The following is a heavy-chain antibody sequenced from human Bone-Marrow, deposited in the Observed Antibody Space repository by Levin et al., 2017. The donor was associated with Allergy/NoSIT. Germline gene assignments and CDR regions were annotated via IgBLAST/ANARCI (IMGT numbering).Heavy chain of an antibody. CDR3: ATYIEYCTDGGSCYPDY. CDR1: GFTVSGNY. CDR2: IYRDGST. D-gene: IGHD2-15*01. J-gene: IGHJ4*02. V-gene: IGHV3-66*01. Sequence: PGGSLRLSCAASGFTVSGNYMSWVRQAAGKGLEWISVIYRDGSTYYADSVKGRFTISTDNSKNTLYLQMSSLRAEDTAVYYCATYIEYCTDGGSCYPDYWGQGTPVTVSS.